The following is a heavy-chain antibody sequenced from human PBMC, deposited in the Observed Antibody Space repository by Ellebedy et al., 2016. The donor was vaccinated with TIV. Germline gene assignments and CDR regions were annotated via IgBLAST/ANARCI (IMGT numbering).Heavy chain of an antibody. V-gene: IGHV4-59*02. CDR1: GDSATGYY. CDR3: ARVLDILPGTPFDP. D-gene: IGHD3-9*01. CDR2: IYSTGTT. Sequence: MPGGSLRLSCTVSGDSATGYYWTWIRQPPGKGLEWIGYIYSTGTTNYNPSLKSLVTISVHTSWNRISLMLRSVTAADTGVYYCARVLDILPGTPFDPWGQGILVTVSS. J-gene: IGHJ5*02.